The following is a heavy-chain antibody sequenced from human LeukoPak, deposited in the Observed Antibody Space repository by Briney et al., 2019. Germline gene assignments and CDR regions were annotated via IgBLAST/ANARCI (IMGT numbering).Heavy chain of an antibody. J-gene: IGHJ4*02. CDR3: ATVGSASWYVA. Sequence: ASVKVSCKASGYTFTGYYMHWVRQAPGQGLEWMGWINPNSGGTNYAQKFQGRVTMTRDTSITTAYMELTSLRSDDTAVYYCATVGSASWYVAWGQGTLVTVSS. D-gene: IGHD6-13*01. CDR1: GYTFTGYY. CDR2: INPNSGGT. V-gene: IGHV1-2*02.